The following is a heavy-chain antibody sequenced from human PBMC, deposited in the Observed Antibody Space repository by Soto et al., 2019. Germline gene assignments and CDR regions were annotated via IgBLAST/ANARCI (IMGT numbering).Heavy chain of an antibody. Sequence: ASVKVSCKASGYTFTSYAMHWVRQAPGQRLEWMGWINAGNGNTKYSQKFQGRVTITRDTSASTAYMELSSLRSEDTAVYYCARAPLNYDSSGYHCDYWGQGTLVNVSS. CDR2: INAGNGNT. V-gene: IGHV1-3*01. CDR1: GYTFTSYA. D-gene: IGHD3-22*01. CDR3: ARAPLNYDSSGYHCDY. J-gene: IGHJ4*02.